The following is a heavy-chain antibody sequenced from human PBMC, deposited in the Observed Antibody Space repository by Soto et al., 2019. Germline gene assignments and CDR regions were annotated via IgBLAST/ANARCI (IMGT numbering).Heavy chain of an antibody. CDR1: GFTCIDYA. Sequence: GPMSGSCAVSGFTCIDYARSGIRQAPGKGLEWVSTIRGSDGTTYYADSGKGRFTISRDNSKNTLYLQMNSLRAEDTAIYYCARKGGTFYGPFDYWGQGTLVTVS. D-gene: IGHD1-26*01. V-gene: IGHV3-23*01. CDR2: IRGSDGTT. J-gene: IGHJ4*02. CDR3: ARKGGTFYGPFDY.